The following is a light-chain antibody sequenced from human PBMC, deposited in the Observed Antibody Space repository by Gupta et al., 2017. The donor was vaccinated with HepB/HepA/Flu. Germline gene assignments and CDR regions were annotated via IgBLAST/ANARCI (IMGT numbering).Light chain of an antibody. J-gene: IGKJ4*01. Sequence: EIVLTQSPAPLSLYPGERATLSCRASQSVSSYLAWYQQKPGQAPRLLIYDASNRATGIPARFSGSGSGTDFTLTISSLEPEDFAVYYCQQRSNWPKLTFGGGTKVEIK. CDR2: DAS. CDR1: QSVSSY. V-gene: IGKV3-11*01. CDR3: QQRSNWPKLT.